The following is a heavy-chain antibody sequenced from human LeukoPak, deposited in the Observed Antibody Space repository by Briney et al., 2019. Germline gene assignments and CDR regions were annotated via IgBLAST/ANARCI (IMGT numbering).Heavy chain of an antibody. Sequence: PSETLSLTCTVSGGSISSYYWSWIRQPPGKGLEWIGYIYYSGSTNYNPSLKSRVTISVDTSKNQFSLKLSSVTAADTAVYYCARRYSGYDYRYFDLWGRGTLVTVSS. CDR3: ARRYSGYDYRYFDL. CDR2: IYYSGST. CDR1: GGSISSYY. J-gene: IGHJ2*01. D-gene: IGHD5-12*01. V-gene: IGHV4-59*01.